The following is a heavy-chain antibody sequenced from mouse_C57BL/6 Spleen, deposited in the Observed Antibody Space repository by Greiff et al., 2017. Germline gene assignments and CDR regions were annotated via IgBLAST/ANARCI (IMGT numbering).Heavy chain of an antibody. CDR3: ARNYGSSPYFDY. Sequence: VQLQQPGAELVKPGASVKLSCKASGYTFTSYWMHWVKQRPGQGLEWIGMIHPNSGSTNYNEKFKSKATLTVDKSSSTAYMQLSSLTSEDSAVYYCARNYGSSPYFDYGGQGTTLTVSS. CDR1: GYTFTSYW. J-gene: IGHJ2*01. D-gene: IGHD1-1*01. CDR2: IHPNSGST. V-gene: IGHV1-64*01.